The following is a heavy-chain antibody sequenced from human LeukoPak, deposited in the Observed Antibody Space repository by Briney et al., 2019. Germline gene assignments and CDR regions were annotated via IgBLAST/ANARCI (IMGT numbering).Heavy chain of an antibody. CDR2: IYYSGST. CDR3: ARDRITMVRGVIPTVFDY. D-gene: IGHD3-10*01. Sequence: SETLSLTCTVSGGSISSSSYYWGWIRQPPGKGLEWIGSIYYSGSTYYNPSLKSRVTISVDTSKNQFSLKLSSVTAADTAVYYCARDRITMVRGVIPTVFDYWGQGTLVTVSS. J-gene: IGHJ4*02. CDR1: GGSISSSSYY. V-gene: IGHV4-39*02.